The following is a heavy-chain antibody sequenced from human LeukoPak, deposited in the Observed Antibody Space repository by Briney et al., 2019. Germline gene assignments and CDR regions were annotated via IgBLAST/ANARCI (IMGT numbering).Heavy chain of an antibody. Sequence: GGSLRLSCTASGFTFGDYAMSWLRQAPGKGLEWVGFIRSKAYGETADYAASVKGRFTISRDDSKAIAYLQMNSLKTEDTAVYHCTRDRGAYNLYDYWGQGTLVTVSS. CDR1: GFTFGDYA. J-gene: IGHJ4*02. CDR3: TRDRGAYNLYDY. CDR2: IRSKAYGETA. D-gene: IGHD1-1*01. V-gene: IGHV3-49*03.